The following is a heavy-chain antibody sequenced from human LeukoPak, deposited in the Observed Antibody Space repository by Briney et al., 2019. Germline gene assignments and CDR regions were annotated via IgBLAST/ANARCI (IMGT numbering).Heavy chain of an antibody. CDR3: ARGYSHGYY. CDR2: INHSGST. D-gene: IGHD5-18*01. V-gene: IGHV4-34*01. CDR1: GGSFSGYY. J-gene: IGHJ4*02. Sequence: NPSETLSLTCAVYGGSFSGYYWSWIRQPPGKGLEWIGEINHSGSTNYNPSLKSRVTISVDTSKNQFSLKLSSVTAADTAVYYCARGYSHGYYWGQGTLVTVSS.